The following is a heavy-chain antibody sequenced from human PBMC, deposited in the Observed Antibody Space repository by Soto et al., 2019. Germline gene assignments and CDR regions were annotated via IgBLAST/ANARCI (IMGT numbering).Heavy chain of an antibody. D-gene: IGHD5-18*01. J-gene: IGHJ4*02. Sequence: GGSLRLSCAASGFTFSSYSMNWVRQAPGKGLEWVSYISSSSSTIYYADSVKGRFTISRDNAKNSLYLQMNSLRDEDTAVYYCARDLRVVYSYGYYFDYWGQGTLVTVSS. CDR1: GFTFSSYS. CDR2: ISSSSSTI. CDR3: ARDLRVVYSYGYYFDY. V-gene: IGHV3-48*02.